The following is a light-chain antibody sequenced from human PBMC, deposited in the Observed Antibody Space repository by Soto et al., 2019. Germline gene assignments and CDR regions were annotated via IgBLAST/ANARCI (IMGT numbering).Light chain of an antibody. CDR2: ATS. CDR3: QQYFASSWT. J-gene: IGKJ1*01. V-gene: IGKV3-20*01. Sequence: EIVLTQSPGTLSSSPGERATLSCRASQSIDNRYFAWYHHKPGQAPRLLIYATSSRATGIPDRFGGSGSGTDFTLTINRLEPEDCAVYYCQQYFASSWTFGQGTKVDIK. CDR1: QSIDNRY.